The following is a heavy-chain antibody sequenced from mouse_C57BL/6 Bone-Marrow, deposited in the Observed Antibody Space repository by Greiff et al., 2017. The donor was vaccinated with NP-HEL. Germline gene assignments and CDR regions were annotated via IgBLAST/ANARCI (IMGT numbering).Heavy chain of an antibody. D-gene: IGHD1-1*01. J-gene: IGHJ4*01. Sequence: QVQLKESGPELVKPGASVKLSCKASGYTFTSYDINWVKQRPGQGLEWIGWIYPRDGSTKYNEKFKGKATLTVDTSSSTAYMELHSLTSEDSAVYFCARRGLDYGSSYGVDYWGQGTSVTVSS. CDR3: ARRGLDYGSSYGVDY. CDR1: GYTFTSYD. V-gene: IGHV1-85*01. CDR2: IYPRDGST.